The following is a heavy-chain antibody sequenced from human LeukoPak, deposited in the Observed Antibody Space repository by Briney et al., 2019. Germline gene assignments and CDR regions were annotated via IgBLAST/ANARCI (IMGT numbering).Heavy chain of an antibody. V-gene: IGHV4-59*01. Sequence: TSETLSLTCTVSGGSISSYYWSWIRQPPGKGLEWIGYIYYSGSTNYNPSLTSRVTISVDTSKNQFSLKLSSVTAADTAVYYCAREGGYCSGGTCYPSFDYWGQGTLVTVSS. CDR3: AREGGYCSGGTCYPSFDY. D-gene: IGHD2-15*01. CDR2: IYYSGST. J-gene: IGHJ4*02. CDR1: GGSISSYY.